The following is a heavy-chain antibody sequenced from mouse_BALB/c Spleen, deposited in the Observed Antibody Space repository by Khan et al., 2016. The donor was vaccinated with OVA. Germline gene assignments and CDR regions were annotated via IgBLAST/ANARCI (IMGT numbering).Heavy chain of an antibody. CDR1: GYTFTDYY. CDR2: INPNNGDT. J-gene: IGHJ1*01. CDR3: TIGLFDV. Sequence: EVQLQQSGPELVKPGASVKMSCKASGYTFTDYYMKWLKQSHGKSLEWIGDINPNNGDTFYNQKFKDKATLTVDKSSSTAYMQLNSLTSEDSTVFYWTIGLFDVWGAGTPVTVSS. V-gene: IGHV1-26*01.